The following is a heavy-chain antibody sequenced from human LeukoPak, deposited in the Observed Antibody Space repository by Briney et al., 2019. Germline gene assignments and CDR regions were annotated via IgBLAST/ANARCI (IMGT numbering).Heavy chain of an antibody. Sequence: PSETLSLTCTVSGGSISSGSYYWSWIRQPAGKGLEWIGRIYTSGSTNYNPSLKSRVTISVDTSKNQFSLKLSSVTAADTAVYYCACTLFIAAALDLRFDPWGQGTLVTVSS. V-gene: IGHV4-61*02. CDR2: IYTSGST. J-gene: IGHJ5*02. CDR1: GGSISSGSYY. D-gene: IGHD6-13*01. CDR3: ACTLFIAAALDLRFDP.